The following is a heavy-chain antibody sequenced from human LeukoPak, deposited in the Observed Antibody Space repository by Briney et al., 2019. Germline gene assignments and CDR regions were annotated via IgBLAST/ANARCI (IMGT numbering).Heavy chain of an antibody. J-gene: IGHJ4*02. CDR3: ARQYSSGWYRHFDY. D-gene: IGHD6-19*01. CDR1: GYSFINYY. CDR2: TYPGGSDT. V-gene: IGHV5-51*01. Sequence: GESLKISCRCSGYSFINYYIGWVRQMPGKGLEWVGVTYPGGSDTRYSPSFQGQVTISADKSTTTVYLQWSSLKASDTATYYCARQYSSGWYRHFDYWGQGTLVTVSS.